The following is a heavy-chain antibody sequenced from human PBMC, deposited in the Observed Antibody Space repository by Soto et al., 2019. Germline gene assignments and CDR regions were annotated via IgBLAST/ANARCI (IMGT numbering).Heavy chain of an antibody. CDR1: GYIFNNYA. CDR2: INAGNGNT. Sequence: QVQLVQSGAEVKEPGASVKVSCKASGYIFNNYAIHWVRQAPEQRLEWMGWINAGNGNTMYSQKFQGRVTITRDTSASTDYMELSSLRSEDTAIYYCARSKYGYWYYYYGMDVWGQGTTVTVSS. D-gene: IGHD5-18*01. J-gene: IGHJ6*02. CDR3: ARSKYGYWYYYYGMDV. V-gene: IGHV1-3*01.